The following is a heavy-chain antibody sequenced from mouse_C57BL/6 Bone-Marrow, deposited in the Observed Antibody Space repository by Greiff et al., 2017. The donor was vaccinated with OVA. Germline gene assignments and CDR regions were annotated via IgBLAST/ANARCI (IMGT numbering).Heavy chain of an antibody. D-gene: IGHD2-1*01. J-gene: IGHJ3*01. CDR1: GYTFTDYY. CDR3: ARKDYGNY. CDR2: INPNNGGT. Sequence: EVQLQQSGPELVKPGASVKISCKASGYTFTDYYMNWVKQSHGKSLEWIGDINPNNGGTSYNQKFKGKATLTVDKSSSTAYMELRSLTSEDSAVYYCARKDYGNYWGQGTLVTVSA. V-gene: IGHV1-26*01.